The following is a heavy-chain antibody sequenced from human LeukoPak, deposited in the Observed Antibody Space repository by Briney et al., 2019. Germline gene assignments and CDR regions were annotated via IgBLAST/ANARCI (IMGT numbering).Heavy chain of an antibody. D-gene: IGHD1-26*01. V-gene: IGHV3-74*01. CDR2: INGDSSTT. CDR3: VRLKGGY. CDR1: GFTFSNYW. Sequence: PGGSLRLSCAASGFTFSNYWMHWVRQAPGKGLVWVSRINGDSSTTAYADSVKGRFTISRDNAKNTAYLQINSLRAEATAVYYCVRLKGGYWGQGTLVTVSS. J-gene: IGHJ4*02.